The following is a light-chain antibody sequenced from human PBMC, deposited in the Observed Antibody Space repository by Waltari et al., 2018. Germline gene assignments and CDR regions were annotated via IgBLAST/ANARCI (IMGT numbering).Light chain of an antibody. CDR2: DNG. CDR3: GTWDTSLSAWV. CDR1: SSNIGNRY. V-gene: IGLV1-51*01. J-gene: IGLJ3*02. Sequence: QSVLTQAPSVSAAPGQKVTISCAGSSSNIGNRYVSWYQQFPGTAPKHLIYDNGKRPAGIPDRFSASKSGTSATLGITGLQTGDEANYYCGTWDTSLSAWVFGGGTKLTVL.